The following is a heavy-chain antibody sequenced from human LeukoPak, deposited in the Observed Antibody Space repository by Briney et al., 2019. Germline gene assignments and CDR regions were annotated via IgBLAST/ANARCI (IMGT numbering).Heavy chain of an antibody. CDR3: ARRTSYSSSPFDI. Sequence: GASVKVSCKASGYTFTGYYMHWVRRAPGQGLEWMGWINPNSGGTNYAQKFQGRVTMTRDTSISTAYMELSRLRSDDTAVYYCARRTSYSSSPFDIWGQGTMVTVSS. J-gene: IGHJ3*02. CDR1: GYTFTGYY. CDR2: INPNSGGT. V-gene: IGHV1-2*02. D-gene: IGHD6-13*01.